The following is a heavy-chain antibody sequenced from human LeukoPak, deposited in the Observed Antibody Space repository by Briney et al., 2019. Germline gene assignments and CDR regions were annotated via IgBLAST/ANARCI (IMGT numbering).Heavy chain of an antibody. CDR2: ISGDGAGT. Sequence: GGSLRLSCAASGFRFDDYAMHWVRQAPGKGLEWVSLISGDGAGTYYADSVKGRFTISRDNRKNSLYLQINSLKTADSAFYYCAKDFFSKSSGYYGLGNYWGQGTLVTVSS. CDR1: GFRFDDYA. V-gene: IGHV3-43*02. D-gene: IGHD3-22*01. J-gene: IGHJ4*02. CDR3: AKDFFSKSSGYYGLGNY.